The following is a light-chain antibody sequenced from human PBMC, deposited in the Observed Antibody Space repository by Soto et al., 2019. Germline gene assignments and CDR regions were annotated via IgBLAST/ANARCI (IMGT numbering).Light chain of an antibody. CDR1: QSISSY. Sequence: DIQMTQSPSSLSASVGDRVTITCRASQSISSYLNWYQQKPGKAPKLLIYAASSLQSGVPSRFSGSRSGTDFTLTISSLQPEDFATYYCQQSYSTPLTFXGGTKVDIK. J-gene: IGKJ4*01. CDR2: AAS. CDR3: QQSYSTPLT. V-gene: IGKV1-39*01.